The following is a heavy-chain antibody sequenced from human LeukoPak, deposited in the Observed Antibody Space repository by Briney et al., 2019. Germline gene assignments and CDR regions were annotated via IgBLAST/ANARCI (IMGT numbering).Heavy chain of an antibody. CDR1: GFTVSNNY. Sequence: QSGGSLRLSCAASGFTVSNNYMSWVRQAPGKGLEWVSVIYSGGSTYYADSVKGRFTISRDNSKNTPYLQMNSLRAEDTAVYYCARGGVTLIVPILWGQGTLVTVSS. CDR3: ARGGVTLIVPIL. D-gene: IGHD3-22*01. V-gene: IGHV3-53*01. CDR2: IYSGGST. J-gene: IGHJ4*02.